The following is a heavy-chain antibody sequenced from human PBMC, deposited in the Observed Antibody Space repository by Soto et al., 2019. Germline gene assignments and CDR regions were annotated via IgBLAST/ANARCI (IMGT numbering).Heavy chain of an antibody. CDR3: ARRDSGGWFNWFDP. CDR2: ISSSSSTI. V-gene: IGHV3-48*02. CDR1: GFTFSSYN. Sequence: GGSLRLSCAASGFTFSSYNMNWVRQAPGKGLEWVSYISSSSSTIYYADSVKGRFTISRDNAKNSLYLQMNSLRDEDTAVYYCARRDSGGWFNWFDPRGQGTLVTVSS. D-gene: IGHD6-19*01. J-gene: IGHJ5*02.